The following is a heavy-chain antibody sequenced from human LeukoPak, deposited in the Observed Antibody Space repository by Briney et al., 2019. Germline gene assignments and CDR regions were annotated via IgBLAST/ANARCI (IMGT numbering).Heavy chain of an antibody. CDR3: AKGSGSGWYYDAFDV. J-gene: IGHJ3*01. CDR1: GFTFSSYA. V-gene: IGHV3-23*01. CDR2: ISGSGGST. Sequence: GGSLRLSCAASGFTFSSYAMSWVRQAPGKGLEGVSAISGSGGSTYYADSVKGRFTISRDNSKNTLYLQMNSLRAEDTAVYYCAKGSGSGWYYDAFDVWGQGTMVTVSS. D-gene: IGHD6-19*01.